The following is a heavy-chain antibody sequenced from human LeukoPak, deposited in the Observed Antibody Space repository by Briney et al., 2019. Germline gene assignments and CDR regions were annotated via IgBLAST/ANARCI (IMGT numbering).Heavy chain of an antibody. D-gene: IGHD3-22*01. CDR3: AKNYYDRRGPYSWVFDY. CDR1: GVTFSDYA. Sequence: PGGSLRLSCPVSGVTFSDYAMTWVRQAPGKGLEWVSSIFAGGGAALYADSVRGRFTIFRDDSKSTLFLQMHSLRAEDTAIYYCAKNYYDRRGPYSWVFDYWGQGTLVTVSS. J-gene: IGHJ4*02. CDR2: IFAGGGAA. V-gene: IGHV3-23*01.